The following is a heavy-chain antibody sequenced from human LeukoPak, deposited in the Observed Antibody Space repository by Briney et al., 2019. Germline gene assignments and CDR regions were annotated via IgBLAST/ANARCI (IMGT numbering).Heavy chain of an antibody. D-gene: IGHD5-18*01. CDR1: GFTFDDYD. Sequence: GRSLRLSCAASGFTFDDYDMHWVRQAPGKGLEWVSGISWNSGSIGYADSVKGRFTISRDNAKNSLYLQMNSLRAEDTALYYCAKDIRGYGPNYFDYWGQGTLVTVSS. V-gene: IGHV3-9*01. CDR3: AKDIRGYGPNYFDY. CDR2: ISWNSGSI. J-gene: IGHJ4*02.